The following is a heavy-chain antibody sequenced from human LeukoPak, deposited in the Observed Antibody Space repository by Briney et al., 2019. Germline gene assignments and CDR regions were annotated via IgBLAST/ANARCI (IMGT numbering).Heavy chain of an antibody. D-gene: IGHD2-2*01. J-gene: IGHJ6*02. CDR2: ISGSSKII. Sequence: GGSLRLSCAASGFTFSSYSMNWVRQAPGKGLEWISYISGSSKIIHWAESLKGRFNISRDNAKNSLYLQMNSLRDEDTAVYYCARDYSSSGTFFGYYYGMDVWGQGTTVTVSS. CDR3: ARDYSSSGTFFGYYYGMDV. CDR1: GFTFSSYS. V-gene: IGHV3-48*02.